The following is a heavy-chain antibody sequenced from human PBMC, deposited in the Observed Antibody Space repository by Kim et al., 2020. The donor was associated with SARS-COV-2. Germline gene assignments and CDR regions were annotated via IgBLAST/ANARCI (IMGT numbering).Heavy chain of an antibody. Sequence: SETLSLTCTVSGGSISSSSYHWGWIRQPPGKGLEWIGSIYYSGSTYYNPSLKSRVTISVDTSKNQFSLKLSSVTAADTAVYYCARKMYYYDSSGSIQVAPDYWGQGTLVTVSS. CDR3: ARKMYYYDSSGSIQVAPDY. J-gene: IGHJ4*02. CDR2: IYYSGST. V-gene: IGHV4-39*01. D-gene: IGHD3-22*01. CDR1: GGSISSSSYH.